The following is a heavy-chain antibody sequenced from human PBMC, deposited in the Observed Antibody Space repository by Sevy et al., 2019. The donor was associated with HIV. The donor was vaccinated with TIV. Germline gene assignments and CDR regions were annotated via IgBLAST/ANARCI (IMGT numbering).Heavy chain of an antibody. D-gene: IGHD3-16*01. Sequence: ASVKVSCKASGYTFTSYGISWVRQAPGQGLEWMGWISAYNGNTNYAQKLQGRVTMTTDTSTSTAYMELRSLRSDDTAAYYCARAKTGMGLIDWFDPWGQGTLVTVSS. J-gene: IGHJ5*02. CDR1: GYTFTSYG. CDR3: ARAKTGMGLIDWFDP. V-gene: IGHV1-18*01. CDR2: ISAYNGNT.